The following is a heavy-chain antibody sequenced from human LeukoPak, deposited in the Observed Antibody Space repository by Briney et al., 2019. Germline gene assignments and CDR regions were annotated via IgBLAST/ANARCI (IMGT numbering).Heavy chain of an antibody. Sequence: SGTLSLTCAVSGGSINSSNWWSWVRQPPGKGLEWIGEIYHSGSTNYNPSLKSRVTISVDKSKNQFSLKLASVTGADTAVYYCAGERGEEYSSGWYKTNFFYNWGQGIRVTVSP. CDR1: GGSINSSNW. CDR3: AGERGEEYSSGWYKTNFFYN. J-gene: IGHJ4*02. CDR2: IYHSGST. D-gene: IGHD6-19*01. V-gene: IGHV4-4*02.